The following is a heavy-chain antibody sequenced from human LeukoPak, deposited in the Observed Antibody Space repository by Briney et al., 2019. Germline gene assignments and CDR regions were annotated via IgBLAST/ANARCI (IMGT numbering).Heavy chain of an antibody. D-gene: IGHD4-17*01. Sequence: PSQTLSLTCTVSGDSISSGDYYWSWIRQPAGKGLEWIGRISSSGSTNYNPSLKSRVTISVDTSKNQFSLKLSSVTAADTAVYYCARGSGGPYGDYYYYYMDVWGKGTTVTISS. CDR3: ARGSGGPYGDYYYYYMDV. V-gene: IGHV4-61*02. CDR1: GDSISSGDYY. J-gene: IGHJ6*03. CDR2: ISSSGST.